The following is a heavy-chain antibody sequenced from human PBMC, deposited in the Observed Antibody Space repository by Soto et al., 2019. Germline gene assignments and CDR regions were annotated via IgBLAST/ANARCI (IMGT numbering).Heavy chain of an antibody. CDR3: ASDFYGDYVDY. D-gene: IGHD4-17*01. CDR2: IYYSGST. J-gene: IGHJ4*02. V-gene: IGHV4-31*03. CDR1: GGSISSGGYY. Sequence: QVQLQESGPGLVKPSQTLSLTCTVSGGSISSGGYYWSWIRQHPGKGLEWIGYIYYSGSTYYNPSLRSRVTISVDTSKNHSSLKLSSVTAADTPVYYCASDFYGDYVDYWGQGTLVTVSS.